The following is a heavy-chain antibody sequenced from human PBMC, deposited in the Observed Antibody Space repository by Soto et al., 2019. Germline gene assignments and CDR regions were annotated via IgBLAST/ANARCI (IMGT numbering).Heavy chain of an antibody. J-gene: IGHJ4*02. D-gene: IGHD1-26*01. CDR2: LTPGGETT. CDR3: AKDSPVSGNYQDLDY. Sequence: EVQLLESGGGLVQPGGSLRLSCAASGFTFSGYAMTWVRQAPGKGLEGVSALTPGGETTYYIEDVKGRFTISRDNAKNTLYLQMNSLTDADTAVYYCAKDSPVSGNYQDLDYWGQGTLVTVSS. CDR1: GFTFSGYA. V-gene: IGHV3-23*01.